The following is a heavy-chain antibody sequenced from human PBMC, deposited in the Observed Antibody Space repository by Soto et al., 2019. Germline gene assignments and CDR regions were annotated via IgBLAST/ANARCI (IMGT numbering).Heavy chain of an antibody. CDR3: AREGFYYDYWSGYTKPYYFDN. CDR2: IKQDGSET. V-gene: IGHV3-7*01. CDR1: GLNFNTYW. J-gene: IGHJ4*02. D-gene: IGHD3-3*01. Sequence: GGSLRLSCAASGLNFNTYWMSWVRQSPGKGLECVANIKQDGSETYYVDSVKGRFTISRDNAKKSLYLQMNSLRAEDTAVYYCAREGFYYDYWSGYTKPYYFDNWGQGALVTVSS.